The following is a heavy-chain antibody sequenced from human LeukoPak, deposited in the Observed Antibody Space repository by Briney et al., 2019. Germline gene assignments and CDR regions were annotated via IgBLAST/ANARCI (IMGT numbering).Heavy chain of an antibody. CDR2: INTDNGNT. CDR3: ARKGCTGDCYRFDP. Sequence: ASVKVSCKASGYTFNTYGISWVRQAPGQRPEWMAWINTDNGNTKYAQKFQGRVTMTTDTSTSTAYMELSSLRSDDTAVYYCARKGCTGDCYRFDPWGQGTLVTVSS. J-gene: IGHJ5*02. CDR1: GYTFNTYG. D-gene: IGHD2-21*02. V-gene: IGHV1-18*01.